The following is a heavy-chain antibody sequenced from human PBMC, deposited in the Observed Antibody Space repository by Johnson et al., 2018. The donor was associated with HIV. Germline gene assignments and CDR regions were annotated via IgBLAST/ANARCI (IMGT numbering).Heavy chain of an antibody. CDR3: ARAPWVVAATLPGAFDI. J-gene: IGHJ3*02. Sequence: VQLVASGGGVVRPGGSLRLSCAGSGFIFDDYDMTWVRQAPGKGLEWVSGINWNGGRTGYADSVKGRFTISRDNAKNSLYLQMNSLRAEDTAVYYCARAPWVVAATLPGAFDIWGQGTMVTVSS. V-gene: IGHV3-20*04. D-gene: IGHD2-15*01. CDR2: INWNGGRT. CDR1: GFIFDDYD.